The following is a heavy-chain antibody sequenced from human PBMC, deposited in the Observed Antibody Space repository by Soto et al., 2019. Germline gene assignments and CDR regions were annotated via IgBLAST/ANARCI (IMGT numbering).Heavy chain of an antibody. CDR1: GFSFSNYW. CDR2: INQDGSEK. CDR3: ARLGSSYYYYMDV. J-gene: IGHJ6*03. Sequence: GGSLRLSCAASGFSFSNYWMSWVCQAPGKGLEWVANINQDGSEKYYVDSVKGRFTISRDNAKNSLYLQMNSLGAEDTAVYYCARLGSSYYYYMDVWGKGTTVTVSS. D-gene: IGHD6-6*01. V-gene: IGHV3-7*01.